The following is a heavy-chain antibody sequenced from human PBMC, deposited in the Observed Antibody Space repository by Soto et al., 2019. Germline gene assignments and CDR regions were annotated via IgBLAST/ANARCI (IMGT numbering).Heavy chain of an antibody. D-gene: IGHD2-21*02. CDR2: IHHSGGI. CDR1: GGSISSEYYH. Sequence: QVQLQQSGPGLVKPSQTLSPTCTVPGGSISSEYYHWNWMRQSPERGLEWIGYIHHSGGILYNPSLKSRVTISVDTSNNQSSLHLSSVTAADTAVYFCAREDDGGDTLDVWGQGTTVTVAS. V-gene: IGHV4-30-4*08. J-gene: IGHJ6*02. CDR3: AREDDGGDTLDV.